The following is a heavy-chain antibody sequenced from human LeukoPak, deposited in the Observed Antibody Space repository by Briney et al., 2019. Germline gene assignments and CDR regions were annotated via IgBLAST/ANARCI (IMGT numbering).Heavy chain of an antibody. Sequence: PSETLSLTCTVSGYSISSGYFWGWIRQPPGKGLEWIGNFYHSGITYYNPSLKSRVSISVDTSKNQVSLKLSSVTAADTAVYYCARDMKTVDAFDIWGQGAMVTVSS. J-gene: IGHJ3*02. V-gene: IGHV4-38-2*02. CDR1: GYSISSGYF. D-gene: IGHD1-14*01. CDR3: ARDMKTVDAFDI. CDR2: FYHSGIT.